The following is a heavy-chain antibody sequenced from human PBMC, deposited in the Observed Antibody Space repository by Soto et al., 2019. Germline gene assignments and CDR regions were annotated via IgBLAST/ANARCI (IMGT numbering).Heavy chain of an antibody. V-gene: IGHV3-23*01. CDR1: GFTFSSYA. Sequence: GGSLRLSCAASGFTFSSYAMSWVRQAPGKGLEWVSAISGSGGSTYYADSVKGRFTISRDNSKNTLYLQMNSLRAEDTAVYYCAKDPTHYDFWSGYPSWFDPWGQGTMVTVYS. J-gene: IGHJ5*02. CDR2: ISGSGGST. D-gene: IGHD3-3*01. CDR3: AKDPTHYDFWSGYPSWFDP.